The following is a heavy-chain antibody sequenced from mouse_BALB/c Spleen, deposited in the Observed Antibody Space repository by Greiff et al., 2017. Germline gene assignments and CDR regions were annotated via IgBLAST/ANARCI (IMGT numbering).Heavy chain of an antibody. CDR3: ARGGYYGYFYAMDY. J-gene: IGHJ4*01. Sequence: EVQLQESGPGLVKPSQSLSLTCTVTGYSITSDYAWNWIRQFPGNKLEWMGYISYSGSTSYNPSLKSRISITRDTSKNQFFLQLNSVTTEDTATYYCARGGYYGYFYAMDYWGQGTSVTVSS. V-gene: IGHV3-2*02. D-gene: IGHD2-2*01. CDR1: GYSITSDYA. CDR2: ISYSGST.